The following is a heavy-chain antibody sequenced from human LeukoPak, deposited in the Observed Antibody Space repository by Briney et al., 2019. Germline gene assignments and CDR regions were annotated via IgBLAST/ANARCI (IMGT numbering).Heavy chain of an antibody. CDR2: IYYSGST. CDR1: GGSISSSSYY. D-gene: IGHD3-3*01. Sequence: SETLSLTCTVSGGSISSSSYYWGWIRQPPGKGLEWIGSIYYSGSTYYNPSLKSRVTISVDTSKNQFSLKLSSVTAADTAVYYCARGVDPTGDWLDPRGQGTLVTVSS. CDR3: ARGVDPTGDWLDP. J-gene: IGHJ5*02. V-gene: IGHV4-39*07.